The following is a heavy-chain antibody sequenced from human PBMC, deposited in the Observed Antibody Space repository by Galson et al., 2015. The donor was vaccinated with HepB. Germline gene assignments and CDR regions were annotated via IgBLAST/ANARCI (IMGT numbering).Heavy chain of an antibody. CDR3: ARDNSRGYGDYYDAFDI. CDR1: GFTFSSYS. D-gene: IGHD4-17*01. Sequence: SLRLSCAASGFTFSSYSMNWVRQAPGKGLEWVSYISSSSSTIYYADSVKGRFTISRDNAKNSLYLQMNSLRAEDTAVYYCARDNSRGYGDYYDAFDIWGQGTMVTVSS. V-gene: IGHV3-48*04. CDR2: ISSSSSTI. J-gene: IGHJ3*02.